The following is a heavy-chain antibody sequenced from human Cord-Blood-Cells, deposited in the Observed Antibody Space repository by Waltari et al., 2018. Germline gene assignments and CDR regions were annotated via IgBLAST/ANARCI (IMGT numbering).Heavy chain of an antibody. Sequence: QVQLVESGGGVVQPGRSLRLPCAASGFTFISYGMHWVRRAPGKGLEWVAVISYDGSNKYYADSVKGRFTISRDNSKNTLYLQMNSLRAEDTAVYYCAKDQGGSSSWFDYWGQGTLVTVSS. J-gene: IGHJ4*02. D-gene: IGHD6-13*01. V-gene: IGHV3-30*18. CDR2: ISYDGSNK. CDR1: GFTFISYG. CDR3: AKDQGGSSSWFDY.